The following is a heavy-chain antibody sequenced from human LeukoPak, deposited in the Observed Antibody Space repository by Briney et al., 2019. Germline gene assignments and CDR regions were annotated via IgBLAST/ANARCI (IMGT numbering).Heavy chain of an antibody. CDR3: ARGLRYNWNDVIGY. CDR2: INTNTGNP. Sequence: ASVKVSCKASGYTFTSYAMNWVRQAPGQGLEWMGWINTNTGNPTYAQGLTGRFVFSLDTSVSTAYLQISSLKAEDTAVYYCARGLRYNWNDVIGYWGQGTLVTVSS. J-gene: IGHJ4*02. CDR1: GYTFTSYA. D-gene: IGHD1-20*01. V-gene: IGHV7-4-1*02.